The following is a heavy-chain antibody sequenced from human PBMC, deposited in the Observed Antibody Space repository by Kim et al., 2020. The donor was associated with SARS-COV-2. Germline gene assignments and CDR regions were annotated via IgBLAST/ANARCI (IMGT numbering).Heavy chain of an antibody. CDR2: INSDGSIT. CDR1: GFTISSYW. J-gene: IGHJ3*01. CDR3: IRAFDV. V-gene: IGHV3-74*01. Sequence: GGSLRLSCAASGFTISSYWMYWVRQVPGKGLVWVSRINSDGSITHYADSVKGRFTISRDNTKNTLHLQMNSLRAEDTAVYYCIRAFDVWGQGTMVTVSS.